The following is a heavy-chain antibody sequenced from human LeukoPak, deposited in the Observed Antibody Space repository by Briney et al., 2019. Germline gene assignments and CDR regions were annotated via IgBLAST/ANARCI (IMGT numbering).Heavy chain of an antibody. CDR3: ATSQNWNYGRGLVGY. J-gene: IGHJ4*02. CDR1: GFTFSSYG. V-gene: IGHV3-74*01. Sequence: QAGGSLRLSCAASGFTFSSYGMHWVRQAPGKGLVWVSRINSDGSSTSYADSVKGRFTISRDNAKNTLYLQMNSLRAEDTAVYYCATSQNWNYGRGLVGYWGQGTLVTVSS. D-gene: IGHD1-7*01. CDR2: INSDGSST.